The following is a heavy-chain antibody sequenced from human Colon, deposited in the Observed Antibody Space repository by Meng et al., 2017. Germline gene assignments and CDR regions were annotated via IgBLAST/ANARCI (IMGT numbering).Heavy chain of an antibody. D-gene: IGHD6-13*01. CDR2: INTYTGNP. CDR3: ATIAAACITY. Sequence: LGQSGSGLHKPGPSVKVSCKASGSTFSSEAMNWVRQAPGQGLEWMGWINTYTGNPAYAQGFTGRIVFSLDTSVSAAYLQISSIKAEDTDVYYCATIAAACITYWGQGTLVTVSS. V-gene: IGHV7-4-1*02. J-gene: IGHJ4*02. CDR1: GSTFSSEA.